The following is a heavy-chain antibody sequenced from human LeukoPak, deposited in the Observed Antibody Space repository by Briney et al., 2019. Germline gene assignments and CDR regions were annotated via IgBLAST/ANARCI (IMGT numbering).Heavy chain of an antibody. CDR2: INWNGGST. J-gene: IGHJ4*02. CDR3: ARGGLFKYFFDY. D-gene: IGHD2-15*01. CDR1: GFTFDDYG. Sequence: GGSLRLSCAASGFTFDDYGMSWVRQAPGKGLEWVSGINWNGGSTGYADSVKGRFTISRDNAKNMLYLQMNSLRAEDTAVYYCARGGLFKYFFDYWGQGTPVTVSS. V-gene: IGHV3-20*04.